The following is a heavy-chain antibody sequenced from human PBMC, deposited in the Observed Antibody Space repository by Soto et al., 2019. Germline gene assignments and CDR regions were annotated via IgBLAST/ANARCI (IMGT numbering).Heavy chain of an antibody. CDR1: GFTFSSYG. D-gene: IGHD6-6*01. CDR2: ISYDGSNK. CDR3: AKVAGGGAARSTSWCLGY. J-gene: IGHJ4*02. V-gene: IGHV3-30*18. Sequence: QPGGSLRLSCAASGFTFSSYGMHWVRQAPGKGLEWVAVISYDGSNKYYADSVKGRFTISRDNSKNTLYLQMNSLRAEDTAVYYCAKVAGGGAARSTSWCLGYWGQGTLVTVSS.